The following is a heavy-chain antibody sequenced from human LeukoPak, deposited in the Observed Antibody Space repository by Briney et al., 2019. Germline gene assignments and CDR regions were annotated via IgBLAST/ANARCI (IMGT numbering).Heavy chain of an antibody. J-gene: IGHJ4*02. CDR1: GYSFTSYW. CDR3: ARPTWGSGVAGAFDY. D-gene: IGHD3-10*01. CDR2: IYPGDSDT. Sequence: AGESLKISCKGSGYSFTSYWIGWVRQMPGKGLEWMGIIYPGDSDTRYSPSFQGQVTISADKSISTAYLQWSSLKASDTAMYYCARPTWGSGVAGAFDYWGQGTLVTVSS. V-gene: IGHV5-51*01.